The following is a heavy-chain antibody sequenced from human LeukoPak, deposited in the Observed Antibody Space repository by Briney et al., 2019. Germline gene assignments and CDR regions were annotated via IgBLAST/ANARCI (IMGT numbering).Heavy chain of an antibody. Sequence: SQTLSLTCTVSGGSISSGSSFWTWIRQPAGKGLEWIGRIYTSGSTNYNPSLKSRVTMSVDTSKNQFSLKLSSVTAADTAVYYCARDGYYYDFSGHRPFDYWGQGTLVTVSS. J-gene: IGHJ4*02. D-gene: IGHD3-22*01. CDR2: IYTSGST. CDR1: GGSISSGSSF. CDR3: ARDGYYYDFSGHRPFDY. V-gene: IGHV4-61*02.